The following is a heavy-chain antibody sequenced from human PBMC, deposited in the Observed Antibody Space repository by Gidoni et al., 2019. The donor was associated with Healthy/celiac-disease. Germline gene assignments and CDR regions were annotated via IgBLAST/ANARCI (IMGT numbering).Heavy chain of an antibody. CDR3: ARGNDIVVVPAAIWFPSSRDRHYYGMDV. Sequence: EVQLVESGGGLVQPGGSLRLSCAASGFTFSSYWMHWVRQFPGKGLVWVSRINSDGSSTSYADSVKGRFTISRDNAKNTLYLQMNSLRAEDTAVYYCARGNDIVVVPAAIWFPSSRDRHYYGMDVWGQGTTVTVSS. CDR2: INSDGSST. CDR1: GFTFSSYW. J-gene: IGHJ6*02. D-gene: IGHD2-2*02. V-gene: IGHV3-74*01.